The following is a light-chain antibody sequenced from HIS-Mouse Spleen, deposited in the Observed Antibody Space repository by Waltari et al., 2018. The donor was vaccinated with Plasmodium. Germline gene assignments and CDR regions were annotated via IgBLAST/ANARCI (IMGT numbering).Light chain of an antibody. CDR3: QACDSSTVV. CDR1: KLGDKY. CDR2: PYS. Sequence: SYELTQPPSVSVSPGQTDSITCSGDKLGDKYAWWYQQKPGQSTVLVIYPYSKPPSGIPEQVSCSNSGNTATLTISGTQAMDEADYYCQACDSSTVVVGGGTKLTVL. V-gene: IGLV3-1*01. J-gene: IGLJ2*01.